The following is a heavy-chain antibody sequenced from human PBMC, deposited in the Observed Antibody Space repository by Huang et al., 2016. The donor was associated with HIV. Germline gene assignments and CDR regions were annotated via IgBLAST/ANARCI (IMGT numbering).Heavy chain of an antibody. CDR2: VDYSGST. J-gene: IGHJ6*03. CDR3: ARDGTAHYYYYMDV. CDR1: GGSISSHY. Sequence: QVQLQELGPGLVKPSETLSLTCTVSGGSISSHYWSWIRQPPGKGLEWIGSVDYSGSTNYNPSLKSRVTISVDTSKNQFSLKLSSVTAADTAVYYCARDGTAHYYYYMDVWGKGTTVTVSS. V-gene: IGHV4-59*11.